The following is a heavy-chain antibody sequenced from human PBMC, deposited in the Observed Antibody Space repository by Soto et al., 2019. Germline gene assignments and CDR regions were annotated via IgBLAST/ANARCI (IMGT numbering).Heavy chain of an antibody. D-gene: IGHD3-9*01. CDR3: ARQRTVYFARPGDWLDP. V-gene: IGHV4-30-4*01. CDR1: GASISSADYF. CDR2: IYYSGNI. Sequence: QVQLQESGPGLVKPSQTLSLTCTVSGASISSADYFWSWIRQPPGQGLEWIGYIYYSGNIFYNPSLESRVTISVDRSKNQFSLKLTSVTAADTAVYYCARQRTVYFARPGDWLDPWGQGTLVTVSS. J-gene: IGHJ5*02.